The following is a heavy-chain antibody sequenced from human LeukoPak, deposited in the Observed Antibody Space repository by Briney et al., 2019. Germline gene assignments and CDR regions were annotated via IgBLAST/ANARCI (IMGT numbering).Heavy chain of an antibody. J-gene: IGHJ3*02. Sequence: GGSLRLSCVASGFTLSSRNINWVRQAPGKGLEWVSHISSSGSITYYGASVKGRITISRDNAKNSVSLCMNSLRAEDSAVYHCARPGITAFDIWGQGTMVTVSS. CDR1: GFTLSSRN. D-gene: IGHD3-10*01. CDR2: ISSSGSIT. CDR3: ARPGITAFDI. V-gene: IGHV3-48*01.